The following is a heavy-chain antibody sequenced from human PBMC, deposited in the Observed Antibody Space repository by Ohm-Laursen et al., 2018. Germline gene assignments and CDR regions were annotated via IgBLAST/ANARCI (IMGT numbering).Heavy chain of an antibody. V-gene: IGHV1-46*01. CDR3: ARAQYYDRSRAFDI. Sequence: ASVKVSCKASGYTFTSYYMHWVRQAPGQGLEWMGIINPSGGSTSYAQKFQGRVTMTRNTSITTAYMELSSLRSEDTAVYYCARAQYYDRSRAFDIWGQGTMVTVSS. J-gene: IGHJ3*02. CDR2: INPSGGST. D-gene: IGHD3-22*01. CDR1: GYTFTSYY.